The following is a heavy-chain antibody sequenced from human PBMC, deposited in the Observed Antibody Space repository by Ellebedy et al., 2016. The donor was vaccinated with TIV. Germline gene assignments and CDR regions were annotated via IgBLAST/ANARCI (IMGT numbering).Heavy chain of an antibody. Sequence: ASVKVSCKASGYAFTGYYIHWVRQAPGQGLEWMGWISPDSGGTKYAQKFEGRVTMTRDTSINTAYMELSRLRSDDTAVYYCARVRGGIVFDYWGQGTVVTVSS. CDR1: GYAFTGYY. D-gene: IGHD3-10*01. CDR2: ISPDSGGT. CDR3: ARVRGGIVFDY. J-gene: IGHJ4*02. V-gene: IGHV1-2*02.